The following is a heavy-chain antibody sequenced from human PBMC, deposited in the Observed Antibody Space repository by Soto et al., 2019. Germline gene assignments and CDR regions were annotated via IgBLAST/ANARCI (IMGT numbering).Heavy chain of an antibody. D-gene: IGHD5-12*01. CDR2: INHRGYT. CDR1: GGSFSGNY. J-gene: IGHJ5*02. V-gene: IGHV4-34*01. CDR3: ARVDIVTTNWFDP. Sequence: GSVCLTCAVXGGSFSGNYWGWLRQSPGKGLEWIGEINHRGYTTYNPSLKSRVTISVDTSKNQFSLKLSSVTASDTAVYYRARVDIVTTNWFDPWGQGT.